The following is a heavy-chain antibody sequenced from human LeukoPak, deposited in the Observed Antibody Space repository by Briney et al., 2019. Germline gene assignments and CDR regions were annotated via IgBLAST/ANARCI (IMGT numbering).Heavy chain of an antibody. J-gene: IGHJ3*02. CDR1: GYTFTSYG. Sequence: SVKVSCKASGYTFTSYGISWVRQAPGQGLEWMGGIIPIFGTANYAQKFQGRVTITADESTSTAYMELSSLRSEDTAVYYCARDRLDYYDSSGYDAFDIWGQGTMVTVSS. V-gene: IGHV1-69*13. CDR2: IIPIFGTA. D-gene: IGHD3-22*01. CDR3: ARDRLDYYDSSGYDAFDI.